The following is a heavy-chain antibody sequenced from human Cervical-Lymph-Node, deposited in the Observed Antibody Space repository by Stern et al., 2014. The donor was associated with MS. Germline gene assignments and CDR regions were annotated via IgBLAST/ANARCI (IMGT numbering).Heavy chain of an antibody. D-gene: IGHD4/OR15-4a*01. CDR1: GFNFDDYA. Sequence: EVQLVESGGVLVQPGRSLRLSCAASGFNFDDYAMHWVRQAPGKGLEWVSGISWNSGSIGYADSVKGRFTISRDNAKNSLYLQMYSLRPGDTAFYYCAKGGPPMVGTNSWYFDYWGQGTLVTVSS. CDR3: AKGGPPMVGTNSWYFDY. CDR2: ISWNSGSI. J-gene: IGHJ4*02. V-gene: IGHV3-9*01.